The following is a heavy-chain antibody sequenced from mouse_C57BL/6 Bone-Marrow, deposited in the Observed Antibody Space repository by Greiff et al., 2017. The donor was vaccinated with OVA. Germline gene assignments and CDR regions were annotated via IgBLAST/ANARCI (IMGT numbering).Heavy chain of an antibody. CDR1: GFTFSDFY. J-gene: IGHJ1*03. V-gene: IGHV7-1*01. CDR3: ARDVGGYSNFWYFDV. D-gene: IGHD2-5*01. Sequence: EVMLVESGGGLVQSGRSLRLSCATSGFTFSDFYMEWVRQAPGKGLAWIAASRNKANDYTTEYSASVKGRFIVSRDTSQSILYLQMNALRAEDTAIDYCARDVGGYSNFWYFDVWGTGTTVTVSS. CDR2: SRNKANDYTT.